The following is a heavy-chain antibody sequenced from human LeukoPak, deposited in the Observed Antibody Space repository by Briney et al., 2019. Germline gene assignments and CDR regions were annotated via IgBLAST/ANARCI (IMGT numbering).Heavy chain of an antibody. V-gene: IGHV4-34*01. CDR2: INHSGSN. J-gene: IGHJ4*02. D-gene: IGHD3-16*02. CDR1: GGSFRGYY. Sequence: PSETPSHTCAVYGGSFRGYYWCCIRQPPGKGLEWICEINHSGSNNYNTSLKSRVTISVDTSKNQFSLKLSSVTAADTAVYYCARSEIKLYNQRRYYCYYWGQGTLVTVSS. CDR3: ARSEIKLYNQRRYYCYY.